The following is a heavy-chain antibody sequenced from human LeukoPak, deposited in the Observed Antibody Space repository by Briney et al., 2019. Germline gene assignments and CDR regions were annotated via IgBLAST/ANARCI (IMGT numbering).Heavy chain of an antibody. CDR3: ARDDSYAAYNWFDP. J-gene: IGHJ5*02. CDR1: GGSITSYY. CDR2: IYYSGST. V-gene: IGHV4-59*01. D-gene: IGHD5-18*01. Sequence: SETLSLTCTVSGGSITSYYWSWIRQPPGKGLEGIGYIYYSGSTTYNPSLKSRVTMSVDTSKNQFSLKLSSVTAADTAIYFCARDDSYAAYNWFDPWGQGTLVTVSS.